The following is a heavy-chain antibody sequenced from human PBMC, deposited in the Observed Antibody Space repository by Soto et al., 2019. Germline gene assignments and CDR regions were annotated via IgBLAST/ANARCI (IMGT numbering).Heavy chain of an antibody. Sequence: EVQLVESGGGLVQPGGSLRLSCAASGFTFSSYSMNWVRQAPGKGLEWVSYISSSSSTIYYADSVKGRFTISRDNAKNSLYLQMNSLSAEDTAVYYGARTPPEYMTTVTTIFQHWGQGTLVTVSS. CDR1: GFTFSSYS. CDR3: ARTPPEYMTTVTTIFQH. V-gene: IGHV3-48*01. CDR2: ISSSSSTI. J-gene: IGHJ1*01. D-gene: IGHD4-17*01.